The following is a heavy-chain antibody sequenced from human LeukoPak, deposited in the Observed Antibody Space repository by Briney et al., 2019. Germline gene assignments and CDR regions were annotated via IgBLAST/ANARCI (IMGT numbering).Heavy chain of an antibody. CDR2: VSHSGSS. V-gene: IGHV4-59*08. J-gene: IGHJ4*02. CDR1: GDSIGRYF. Sequence: PSETLSLTCTVSGDSIGRYFHTWIRQPPRNGLEWIGYVSHSGSSNYSPSLKRRVAMSLATSKNQFPLNLNSVTAAAPAVHYRTRAPLGSATDHWGQGSLVTVSS. CDR3: TRAPLGSATDH. D-gene: IGHD3-16*01.